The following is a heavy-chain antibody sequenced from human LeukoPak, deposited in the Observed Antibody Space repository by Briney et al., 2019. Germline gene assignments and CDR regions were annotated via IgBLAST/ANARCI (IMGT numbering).Heavy chain of an antibody. CDR3: AKEDYSSSWYALDY. Sequence: PGGSLRLSCAASGFTFDDYAIDWVRQRPGKGLEWVSLISGDGGSIYYADSVKGRFTISRDNSKNSLYLQMNSLRTEDTALYYCAKEDYSSSWYALDYWGQGTLVTVSS. D-gene: IGHD6-13*01. CDR1: GFTFDDYA. V-gene: IGHV3-43*02. CDR2: ISGDGGSI. J-gene: IGHJ4*02.